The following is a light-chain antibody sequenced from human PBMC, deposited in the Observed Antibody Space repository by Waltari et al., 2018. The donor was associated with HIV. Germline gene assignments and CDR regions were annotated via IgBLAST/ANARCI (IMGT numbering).Light chain of an antibody. CDR3: VSYSGSKNFAV. Sequence: QSALTQPPSASGSPGQSVTISCTGTSSDVGGYNYVSWYQQHPGKAPKLMIFDVSKRPSGVPDRFSGSKSGNTASLTVSGLQAEDEADYYCVSYSGSKNFAVFGGGTKLTVL. V-gene: IGLV2-8*01. CDR2: DVS. J-gene: IGLJ3*02. CDR1: SSDVGGYNY.